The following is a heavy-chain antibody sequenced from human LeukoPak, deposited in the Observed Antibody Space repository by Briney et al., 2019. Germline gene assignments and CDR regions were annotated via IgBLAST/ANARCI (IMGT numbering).Heavy chain of an antibody. CDR1: GGSISSYY. D-gene: IGHD2-15*01. CDR3: ARGFAEVAATSDYYYYMDV. J-gene: IGHJ6*03. V-gene: IGHV4-59*01. CDR2: IYYSGST. Sequence: SETLSLTCTVSGGSISSYYWSWIRQPPGKGLEWIGYIYYSGSTNYNPSLKSRVTISVDTSKNQFSLKLSSVTAADTAVYYCARGFAEVAATSDYYYYMDVWGKGTTVTVSS.